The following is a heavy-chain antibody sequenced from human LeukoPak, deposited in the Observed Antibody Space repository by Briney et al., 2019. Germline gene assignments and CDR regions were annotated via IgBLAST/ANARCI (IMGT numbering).Heavy chain of an antibody. J-gene: IGHJ4*02. D-gene: IGHD6-19*01. V-gene: IGHV4-59*01. CDR1: GGSISSYY. CDR2: IYYSGST. Sequence: SETLSLTCTVSGGSISSYYWSWIRQPPGKGLEWMGYIYYSGSTNYNPSLKSRVTIPVDTSKNQFSLKLSSVTAADTAVYYCARVRVSSGWYIDYWGQGTLVTVSS. CDR3: ARVRVSSGWYIDY.